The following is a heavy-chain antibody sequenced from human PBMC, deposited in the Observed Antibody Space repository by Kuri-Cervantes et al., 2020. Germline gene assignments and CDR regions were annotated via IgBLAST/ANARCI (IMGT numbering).Heavy chain of an antibody. D-gene: IGHD3-10*01. CDR2: IYYSGST. CDR1: GGSIRSSSHY. J-gene: IGHJ6*02. Sequence: SETLSLTCSVSGGSIRSSSHYWGWIRQPPGKGLEWIGTIYYSGSTNYNPSLKSRVTISVDTSKNQFSLKLSSVTAADTAVYYCARDLSGSYYKLGYYYYYGMDVWGQGTTVTVSS. CDR3: ARDLSGSYYKLGYYYYYGMDV. V-gene: IGHV4-39*07.